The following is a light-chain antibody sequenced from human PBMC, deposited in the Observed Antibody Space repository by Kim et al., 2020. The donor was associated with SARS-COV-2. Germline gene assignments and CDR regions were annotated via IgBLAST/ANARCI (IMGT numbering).Light chain of an antibody. V-gene: IGKV1-5*03. CDR3: QQYNSYAAIT. Sequence: ALGDRITITCRASQNISSLFAWYQQKPGKAPKHLIYKASNFESGVASSFCGSGSGTDFSLTISRLQPDDFAAYYCQQYNSYAAITFGQGTRLEIK. CDR1: QNISSL. J-gene: IGKJ5*01. CDR2: KAS.